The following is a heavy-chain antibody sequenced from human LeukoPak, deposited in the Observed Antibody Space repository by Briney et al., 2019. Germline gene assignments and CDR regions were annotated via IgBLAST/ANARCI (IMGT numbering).Heavy chain of an antibody. Sequence: GMSLRLSCAASGFTFRNYGMHWVRQAPGKGLEWVALIWSDGSNKFYADSVKGRFTISRDNSKNTLDLQMNSLRAEDTGVYYCARLVGATTAAWFDPWGQGTLVTVSS. CDR1: GFTFRNYG. J-gene: IGHJ5*02. CDR2: IWSDGSNK. V-gene: IGHV3-33*01. D-gene: IGHD1-26*01. CDR3: ARLVGATTAAWFDP.